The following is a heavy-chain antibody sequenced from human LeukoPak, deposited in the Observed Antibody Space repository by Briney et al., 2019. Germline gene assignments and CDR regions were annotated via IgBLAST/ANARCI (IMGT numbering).Heavy chain of an antibody. CDR2: IKQDGSVQ. D-gene: IGHD6-19*01. V-gene: IGHV3-7*01. Sequence: GGSLRLSCAASGFTFSFYAMSWVRQAPGKGLEWVANIKQDGSVQFYMDSLKGRFSVSRDNAKNSLYLQMNGLRVEDTAVYYCTRLQIAVAGPNWFDPWGQGTLVTVSS. J-gene: IGHJ5*02. CDR3: TRLQIAVAGPNWFDP. CDR1: GFTFSFYA.